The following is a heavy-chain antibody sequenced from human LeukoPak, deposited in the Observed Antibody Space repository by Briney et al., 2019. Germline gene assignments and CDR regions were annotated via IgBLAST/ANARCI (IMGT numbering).Heavy chain of an antibody. CDR3: ARSADRSVGYSSGDAFDI. D-gene: IGHD6-19*01. Sequence: PSQTLSLTCTVSGGSISSGGFYWSWIRQHPGKGLEWIGYIYYSGSTYYNPSLKSRVTISVDTSKNQFSLKLSSVTAADTAVYYCARSADRSVGYSSGDAFDIWGQRTMVTVSS. CDR1: GGSISSGGFY. J-gene: IGHJ3*02. V-gene: IGHV4-31*03. CDR2: IYYSGST.